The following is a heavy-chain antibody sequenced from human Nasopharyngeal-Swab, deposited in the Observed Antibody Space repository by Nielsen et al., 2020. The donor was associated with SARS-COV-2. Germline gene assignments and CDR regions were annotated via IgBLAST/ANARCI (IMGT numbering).Heavy chain of an antibody. CDR3: ASQAGYSSGWPYYFDY. CDR2: ISHDGSTK. V-gene: IGHV3-30*03. D-gene: IGHD6-19*01. J-gene: IGHJ4*02. CDR1: GFTFSSSG. Sequence: GESLKISCAASGFTFSSSGMDWVRQAPGRGLEWVSLISHDGSTKYYADSVKGRFTISRDNSKNTLYLQMNSLRAEDTAVYYCASQAGYSSGWPYYFDYWGQGTLVTVSS.